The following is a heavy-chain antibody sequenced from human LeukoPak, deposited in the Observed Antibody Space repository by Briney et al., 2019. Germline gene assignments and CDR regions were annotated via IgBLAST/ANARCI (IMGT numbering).Heavy chain of an antibody. CDR3: ARGLIGYCSGGSCYRGYFDY. D-gene: IGHD2-15*01. Sequence: SEALSLTCTVSGGFISSYYWSWIRQPPGKGLEWIGYIYYSGSTNYNPSLKSRVTISVDTSKNQFSLKLSSVTAADTAVYYCARGLIGYCSGGSCYRGYFDYWGQGTLVTVSS. CDR1: GGFISSYY. V-gene: IGHV4-59*01. J-gene: IGHJ4*02. CDR2: IYYSGST.